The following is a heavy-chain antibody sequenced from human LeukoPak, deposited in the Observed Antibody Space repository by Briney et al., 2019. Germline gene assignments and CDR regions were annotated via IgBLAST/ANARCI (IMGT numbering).Heavy chain of an antibody. D-gene: IGHD3-16*01. CDR2: IDNDGRSS. J-gene: IGHJ6*03. CDR1: GFTFTRHW. CDR3: ARGGVGSSDYVDYYYYNMDV. V-gene: IGHV3-74*01. Sequence: PGGSLRLSCAASGFTFTRHWMHWVRQTSGKGLVWVSRIDNDGRSSTYADSVKGRFTISRDSAKNTVYLQMTSLREEDTAVYYCARGGVGSSDYVDYYYYNMDVWGKGTAVTVSS.